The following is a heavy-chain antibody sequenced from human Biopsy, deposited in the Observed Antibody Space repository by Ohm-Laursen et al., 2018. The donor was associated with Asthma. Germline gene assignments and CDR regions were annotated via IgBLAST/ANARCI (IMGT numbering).Heavy chain of an antibody. V-gene: IGHV3-30-3*01. J-gene: IGHJ4*02. Sequence: SLRLSCSASGFTFSSYAMNWVRQAPGKGLEWVAVISYDGSNKYYADSVKGRFTISRDNSKNTLYLQMNSLRAEDTAVYYCARDLHPTHHLGDLSEGFDYWGQGTLVTVPS. CDR2: ISYDGSNK. D-gene: IGHD3-16*02. CDR3: ARDLHPTHHLGDLSEGFDY. CDR1: GFTFSSYA.